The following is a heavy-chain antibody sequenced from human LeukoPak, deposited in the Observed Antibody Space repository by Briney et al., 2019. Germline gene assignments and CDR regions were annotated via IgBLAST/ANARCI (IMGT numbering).Heavy chain of an antibody. CDR2: INPKTGGT. V-gene: IGHV1-2*06. J-gene: IGHJ3*02. CDR3: ARVSPACDAFDI. CDR1: GYIFTGHY. Sequence: TSVKVSCKASGYIFTGHYMNWVRQVPGQGLEWMGRINPKTGGTNYAQNFQGRVTMTRDTSISTTYMELSRLRPDDTAVYYCARVSPACDAFDIWGQGTMVTVSS.